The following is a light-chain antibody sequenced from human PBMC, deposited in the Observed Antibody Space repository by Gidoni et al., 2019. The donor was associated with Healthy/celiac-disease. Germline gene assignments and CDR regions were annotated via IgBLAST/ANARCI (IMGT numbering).Light chain of an antibody. CDR1: QSVLYSSNNKNY. J-gene: IGKJ1*01. CDR3: QQYYSTLRT. CDR2: WAS. Sequence: DIVMTQSPDYLAVPLGERATINCKSSQSVLYSSNNKNYLAWYQQKPGQPPKLLIYWASTRESGVPDRFSGSGSGTDFTLTISSLQAEDVAVYYCQQYYSTLRTFGQGTKVEIK. V-gene: IGKV4-1*01.